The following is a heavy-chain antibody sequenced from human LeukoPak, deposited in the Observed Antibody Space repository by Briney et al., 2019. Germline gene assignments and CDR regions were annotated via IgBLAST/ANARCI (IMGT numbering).Heavy chain of an antibody. CDR1: GFTFSSYA. CDR2: ISSNGGST. V-gene: IGHV3-64D*06. Sequence: GGSLRLSCSASGFTFSSYAMHWVPQAPGKGLEYVSAISSNGGSTYYADSVKGRFTISRDNSKNTLYLQMSSLRAEDTAVYYCVRGITMVRGVMDYWGQGTLVTVSS. J-gene: IGHJ4*02. CDR3: VRGITMVRGVMDY. D-gene: IGHD3-10*01.